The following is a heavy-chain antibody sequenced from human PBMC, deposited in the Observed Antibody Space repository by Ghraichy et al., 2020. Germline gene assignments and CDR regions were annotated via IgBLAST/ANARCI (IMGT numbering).Heavy chain of an antibody. CDR3: ARAEISSGGVGY. Sequence: SVKVSCKASGGTFSSYAISWVRQAPGQGLEWMGRIIPILGIANYAQKFQGRVTITADKSTSTAYMELSSLRSEDTAVYYCARAEISSGGVGYWGQGTLVTVSS. V-gene: IGHV1-69*04. CDR2: IIPILGIA. CDR1: GGTFSSYA. D-gene: IGHD6-19*01. J-gene: IGHJ4*02.